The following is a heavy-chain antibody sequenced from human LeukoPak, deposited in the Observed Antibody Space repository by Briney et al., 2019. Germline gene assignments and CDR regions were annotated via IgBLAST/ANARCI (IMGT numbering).Heavy chain of an antibody. Sequence: GGSLRLSCAASGFTFSSYGMHWVRQAPGKGLEWVAFIRYDGSNKYYADSVKGRFTISRDNSKNTLYLQMNSLRAEDTAVYYCAKDRVVAALYYYYYMDVWGNGTTVTVSS. D-gene: IGHD2-15*01. J-gene: IGHJ6*03. CDR1: GFTFSSYG. CDR3: AKDRVVAALYYYYYMDV. V-gene: IGHV3-30*02. CDR2: IRYDGSNK.